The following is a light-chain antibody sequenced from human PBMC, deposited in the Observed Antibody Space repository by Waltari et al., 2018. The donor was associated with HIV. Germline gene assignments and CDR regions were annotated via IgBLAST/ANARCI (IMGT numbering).Light chain of an antibody. CDR3: QKTYTPPWT. CDR1: KNIRSF. V-gene: IGKV1-39*01. CDR2: AAS. J-gene: IGKJ1*01. Sequence: DIQMTQTPSSLSAAVGDSVTITCRASKNIRSFLNWYQQKPGKAPNRLIYAASTLQSGVPARFSGSGSGADSTLTIHTPQPEDFATPCCQKTYTPPWTFGQGTLVYIK.